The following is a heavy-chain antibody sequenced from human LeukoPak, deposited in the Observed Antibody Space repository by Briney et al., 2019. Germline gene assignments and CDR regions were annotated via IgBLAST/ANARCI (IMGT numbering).Heavy chain of an antibody. Sequence: GGSLRLSCAASGFTFSTYVMNWVRQAPGKGLEWVSTISDSGGSTYYADSVKGRFTISRDNSKSTLYLQMNSLRAEDTAVYYCGRYYVMDVWGQGTPVTVSS. CDR1: GFTFSTYV. V-gene: IGHV3-23*01. CDR2: ISDSGGST. CDR3: GRYYVMDV. J-gene: IGHJ6*02.